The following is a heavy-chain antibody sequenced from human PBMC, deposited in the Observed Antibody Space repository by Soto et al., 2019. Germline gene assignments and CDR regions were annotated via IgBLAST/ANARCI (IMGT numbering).Heavy chain of an antibody. CDR1: GFTFSSYG. D-gene: IGHD3-3*01. Sequence: QVQLVESGGGVVQPGRSLRLSCAASGFTFSSYGMHWVRQAPGKGREWVAVIWYDGSNKYYADSVKGRFTISRDNSKNTLYLQMNSLRAEDTAVYYCARDRYDFWSGPQGVVLGYFDYWGQGTLVTVSS. J-gene: IGHJ4*02. CDR2: IWYDGSNK. CDR3: ARDRYDFWSGPQGVVLGYFDY. V-gene: IGHV3-33*01.